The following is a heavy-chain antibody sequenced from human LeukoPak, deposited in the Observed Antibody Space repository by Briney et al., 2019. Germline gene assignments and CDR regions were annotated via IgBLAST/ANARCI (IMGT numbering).Heavy chain of an antibody. V-gene: IGHV1-18*01. D-gene: IGHD3-22*01. CDR2: ISAYNGNT. CDR3: ARAHYYDSSDTVWY. CDR1: GYTFTSYG. J-gene: IGHJ4*02. Sequence: ASVKVSCKASGYTFTSYGISWVRQAPGQGLEWMGRISAYNGNTNYAQKLQGRVTMTTDTSTSTAYMELRSLRSDDTAVYYCARAHYYDSSDTVWYWGQGTLVTVSS.